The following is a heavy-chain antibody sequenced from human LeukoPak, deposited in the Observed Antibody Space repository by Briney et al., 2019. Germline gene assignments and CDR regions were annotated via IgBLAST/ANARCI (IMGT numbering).Heavy chain of an antibody. V-gene: IGHV4-59*08. CDR2: IYSTGSI. D-gene: IGHD2-15*01. Sequence: SETLSLTCTVSGGSINNYYWYWIRQSPGKGLDWIGYIYSTGSINYNPSLKSRVTISVDTSKNQFSLQLSSVTAADTAVYYCARRNCSGGSCHQSGNYYGLGVWGQGTTVTVSS. J-gene: IGHJ6*02. CDR1: GGSINNYY. CDR3: ARRNCSGGSCHQSGNYYGLGV.